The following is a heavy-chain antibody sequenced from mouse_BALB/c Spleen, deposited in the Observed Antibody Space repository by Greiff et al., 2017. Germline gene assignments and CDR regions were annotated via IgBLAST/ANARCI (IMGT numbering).Heavy chain of an antibody. Sequence: EVQLQQSGAELVKPGASVKLSCTASGFNIKDTYMHWVKQRPEQGLEWIGRIDPANGNTKYDPKFQGKATITAETSSNTAYLQLSSLTSEDTAVYYWARCFTTVVARSLYCAMDCGGQGTSVTGAS. CDR1: GFNIKDTY. D-gene: IGHD1-1*01. V-gene: IGHV14-3*02. CDR3: ARCFTTVVARSLYCAMDC. CDR2: IDPANGNT. J-gene: IGHJ4*01.